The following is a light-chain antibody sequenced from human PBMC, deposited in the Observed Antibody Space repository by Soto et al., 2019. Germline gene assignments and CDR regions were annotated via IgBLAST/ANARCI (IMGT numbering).Light chain of an antibody. Sequence: EIVLTQSPATLSLSPGERATLSCGASQSINSNYLAWYQQKPGLAPRLVIYDTSRRAPGIPDRLTGSGSGTDFTLNSSRLEPEDSAIYYCQQYGSSPTFGQGTRLEIK. V-gene: IGKV3D-20*01. CDR3: QQYGSSPT. CDR2: DTS. CDR1: QSINSNY. J-gene: IGKJ5*01.